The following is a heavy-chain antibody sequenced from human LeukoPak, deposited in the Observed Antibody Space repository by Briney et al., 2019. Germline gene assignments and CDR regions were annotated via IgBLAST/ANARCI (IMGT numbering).Heavy chain of an antibody. J-gene: IGHJ5*02. CDR1: GFTFSNYG. CDR2: ISGSGGRT. D-gene: IGHD3-22*01. V-gene: IGHV3-23*01. Sequence: GGSLRLSCAVSGFTFSNYGMSWVRQAPGKGLEWVSTISGSGGRTYYADSVKGRFTISRDNSKNTLYLQMNSLRAEDTAVYYCARVRSNYYDSSGYYYRPYDWFDPWGQGTLVTVSS. CDR3: ARVRSNYYDSSGYYYRPYDWFDP.